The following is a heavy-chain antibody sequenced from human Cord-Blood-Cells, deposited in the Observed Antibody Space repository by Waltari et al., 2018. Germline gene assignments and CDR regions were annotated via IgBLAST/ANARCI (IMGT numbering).Heavy chain of an antibody. CDR1: GFTFSNAW. J-gene: IGHJ6*03. CDR3: TTDFPRDYYMDV. V-gene: IGHV3-15*01. CDR2: IKSKTDGGTT. Sequence: EVQLVESGGGLVKPGGSLRLSCAASGFTFSNAWMSRVRQAPGKGLEWVGRIKSKTDGGTTDYAAPVKGRFTISRDDSKNTLYLQMNSLKTEDTAVYYCTTDFPRDYYMDVWGKGTTVTVSS.